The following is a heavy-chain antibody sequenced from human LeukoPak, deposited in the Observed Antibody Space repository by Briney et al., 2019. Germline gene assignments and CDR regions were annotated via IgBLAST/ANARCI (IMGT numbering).Heavy chain of an antibody. V-gene: IGHV1-3*01. CDR3: ARDRITMVRGVIKAYYGMDV. CDR1: GYTFTSYA. D-gene: IGHD3-10*01. J-gene: IGHJ6*02. CDR2: ISAGNGNT. Sequence: ASVKVSCKASGYTFTSYAMHWVRQAPGQRLEWMGWISAGNGNTKYSQKFQGRVTITRDTSASTAYMELSSLRSEDTAVYYCARDRITMVRGVIKAYYGMDVWGQGTTVTVSS.